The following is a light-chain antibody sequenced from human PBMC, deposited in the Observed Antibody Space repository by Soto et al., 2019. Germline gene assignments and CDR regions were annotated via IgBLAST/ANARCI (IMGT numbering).Light chain of an antibody. CDR2: YDD. CDR1: SSNIGNNA. Sequence: QSVLTQPPSVSEAPRQRVTISCSGSSSNIGNNAVNWYQQLPGKAPKLLIYYDDLLPSGVSDRFSGSKSGTSASLAISGLQSEEEADYYCAEWDDSLNGYVFGTGNKVTVL. V-gene: IGLV1-36*01. J-gene: IGLJ1*01. CDR3: AEWDDSLNGYV.